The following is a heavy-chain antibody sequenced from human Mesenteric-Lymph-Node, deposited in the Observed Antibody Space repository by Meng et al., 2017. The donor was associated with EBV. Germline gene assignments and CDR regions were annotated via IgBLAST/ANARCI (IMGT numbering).Heavy chain of an antibody. D-gene: IGHD5-18*01. Sequence: QLHLHQLGPGLVKPSQPLSPPCAISGDSVSSNSAAWNWSRQSPSRGREWLGRTYYRSKWYNDYAVSVKSRITINPDTSTNQFSLQLNSVTPEDTAVYYCARDRLTAMVKGGWFDPWGQGTLVTVSS. CDR3: ARDRLTAMVKGGWFDP. CDR2: TYYRSKWYN. CDR1: GDSVSSNSAA. J-gene: IGHJ5*02. V-gene: IGHV6-1*01.